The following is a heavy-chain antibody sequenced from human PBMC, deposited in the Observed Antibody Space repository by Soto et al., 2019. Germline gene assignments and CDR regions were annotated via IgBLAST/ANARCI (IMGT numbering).Heavy chain of an antibody. J-gene: IGHJ4*01. CDR1: GFTFSYYW. CDR3: KGAARSVYYL. Sequence: GGSLRLSCAASGFTFSYYWMHWVRQAPGQGLVWVSRIHSDGSSTTYADSVKGRFTISRDNAKNTLYLQMNSLRAEDTAVYYCKGAARSVYYLRAQRTLLPVSS. CDR2: IHSDGSST. D-gene: IGHD3-9*01. V-gene: IGHV3-74*01.